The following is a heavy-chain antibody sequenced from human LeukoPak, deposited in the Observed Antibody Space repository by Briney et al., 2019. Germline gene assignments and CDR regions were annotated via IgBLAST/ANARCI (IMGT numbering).Heavy chain of an antibody. J-gene: IGHJ3*02. D-gene: IGHD6-19*01. CDR2: INHSGST. V-gene: IGHV4-34*01. Sequence: SETLSLTCAVYGGSFSGYYWSWIRQPPGKGLEWIGEINHSGSTNYNPSLKSRVTISVDTSKNQFSLKLSSVTAADTAVYYCARRQCLGKHAFDIWGQGTMVTVSS. CDR3: ARRQCLGKHAFDI. CDR1: GGSFSGYY.